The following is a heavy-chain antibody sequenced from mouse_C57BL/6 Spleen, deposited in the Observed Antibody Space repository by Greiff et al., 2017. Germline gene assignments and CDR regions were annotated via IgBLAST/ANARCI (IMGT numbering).Heavy chain of an antibody. CDR2: ILPGSGST. Sequence: VQLQQSGAELMKPGASVKLSCKATGYTFTGYWIEWVKQRPGHGLEWIGEILPGSGSTNSNEKFKGKATFTADTSSNTAYMQLSSLTTEDSAIYYCARTELGLDYWGQGTTLTVSS. V-gene: IGHV1-9*01. D-gene: IGHD4-1*01. CDR3: ARTELGLDY. J-gene: IGHJ2*01. CDR1: GYTFTGYW.